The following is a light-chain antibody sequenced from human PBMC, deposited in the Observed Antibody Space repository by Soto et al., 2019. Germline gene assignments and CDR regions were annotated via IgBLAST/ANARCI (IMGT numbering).Light chain of an antibody. V-gene: IGKV1-39*01. CDR1: QRISSY. Sequence: DIQMTQSPSSLSASVGDRVTITCRASQRISSYLNWYQQKPGKAPKLLIYAASSLQSGVPSRFSSSGSGTDFTLTISSLQPEDFATYYCQPSYNTHTFGQGTKLEIK. J-gene: IGKJ2*01. CDR2: AAS. CDR3: QPSYNTHT.